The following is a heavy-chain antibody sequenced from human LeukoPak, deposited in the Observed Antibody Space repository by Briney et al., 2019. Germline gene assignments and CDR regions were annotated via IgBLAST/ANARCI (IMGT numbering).Heavy chain of an antibody. Sequence: GGSLRLSCAASGFTFSSYGMHWVRQAPGKGLEWVAFIRYDGSNKYYADSVKGRFTISRDNSKNTLYLQMNSLRAEDTAVYYCAKDIVVVVAAQPFDYWGQGTLVTASS. CDR2: IRYDGSNK. D-gene: IGHD2-15*01. CDR1: GFTFSSYG. J-gene: IGHJ4*02. V-gene: IGHV3-30*02. CDR3: AKDIVVVVAAQPFDY.